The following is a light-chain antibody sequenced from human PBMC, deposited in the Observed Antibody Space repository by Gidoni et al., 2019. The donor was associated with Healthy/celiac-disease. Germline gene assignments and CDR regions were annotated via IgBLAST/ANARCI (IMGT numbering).Light chain of an antibody. CDR1: QSVSSY. CDR2: DAS. Sequence: DMVLQHPPTTLSSSRGERASLSCRASQSVSSYLAWYQQKPGQAPRLLIYDASSRATGIPASFSGRWSGTVFTPTSSSQEPEDFAFYYCQHRSNWPTFGQGTKVEIK. V-gene: IGKV3-11*01. J-gene: IGKJ1*01. CDR3: QHRSNWPT.